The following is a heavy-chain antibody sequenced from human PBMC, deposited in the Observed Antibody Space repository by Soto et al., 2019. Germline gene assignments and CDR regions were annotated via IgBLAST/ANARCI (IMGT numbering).Heavy chain of an antibody. V-gene: IGHV4-61*01. D-gene: IGHD2-15*01. CDR2: IYYSGGT. CDR3: GRDPGYCSGGTCYSARGWFDP. Sequence: QVQLQESGPGLVKPSETLSLTCTVSGGSISSTSYYWNWIRQPPGKGLEWIGFIYYSGGTNYNPSLKSRVTISVDTSKNQFSLKLSSVTAADTAVYYCGRDPGYCSGGTCYSARGWFDPWGQGTLVTVSS. CDR1: GGSISSTSYY. J-gene: IGHJ5*02.